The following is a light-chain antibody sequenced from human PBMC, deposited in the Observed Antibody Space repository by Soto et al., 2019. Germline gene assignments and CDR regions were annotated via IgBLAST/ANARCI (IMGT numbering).Light chain of an antibody. J-gene: IGKJ1*01. CDR3: QHYNSYPWT. V-gene: IGKV1-5*03. CDR1: QSIGSW. CDR2: KAS. Sequence: DIQMTQSPSILSASVVDRVTITCRASQSIGSWVAWYQQKPGRAPNLLIHKASHLESGVPSRFSGSGSGTEFTLTISSLQPGDFATYYCQHYNSYPWTFGQGPRWIS.